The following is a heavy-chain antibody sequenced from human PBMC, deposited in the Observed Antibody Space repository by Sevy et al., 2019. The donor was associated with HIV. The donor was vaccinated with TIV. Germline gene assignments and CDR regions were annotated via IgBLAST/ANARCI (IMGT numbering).Heavy chain of an antibody. J-gene: IGHJ4*02. V-gene: IGHV3-23*01. CDR3: AKGDKETATTVLREVMPNLPDS. Sequence: GGSLRLSCAASGFTFSGYAMTWVRQAPGKGLEWVSSISGSDGNTYYADSVKGRFTVSRDNSQNTLFLQMNTLRAEDTALYNCAKGDKETATTVLREVMPNLPDSWGQGTLVTVSS. CDR1: GFTFSGYA. D-gene: IGHD3-10*01. CDR2: ISGSDGNT.